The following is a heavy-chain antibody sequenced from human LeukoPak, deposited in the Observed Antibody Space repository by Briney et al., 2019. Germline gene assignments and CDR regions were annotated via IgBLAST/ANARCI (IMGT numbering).Heavy chain of an antibody. Sequence: ASVKVSCKASGDTFTTYYRHWVRQAPGQGLEWMGIIYPSGGSTSYAQKFQGRVIMTRDVSTSTVFMELSSLRSDDTAVYYCARDGVAGVYYFDYWGQGTQVTVSS. CDR1: GDTFTTYY. J-gene: IGHJ4*02. V-gene: IGHV1-46*01. CDR3: ARDGVAGVYYFDY. D-gene: IGHD6-19*01. CDR2: IYPSGGST.